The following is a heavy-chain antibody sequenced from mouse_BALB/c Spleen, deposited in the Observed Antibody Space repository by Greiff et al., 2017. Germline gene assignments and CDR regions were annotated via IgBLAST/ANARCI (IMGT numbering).Heavy chain of an antibody. CDR1: GFSLTGYG. J-gene: IGHJ1*01. CDR2: IWGDGST. V-gene: IGHV2-6-7*01. D-gene: IGHD2-10*01. CDR3: ARPYYGNYVYFDV. Sequence: VQLVESGPGLVAPSQSLSITCTVSGFSLTGYGVNWVRQPPGKGLEWLGMIWGDGSTDYNSALKSRLSISKDNSKSQVFLKMNSLQTDDTARYYCARPYYGNYVYFDVWGAGTTVTVSS.